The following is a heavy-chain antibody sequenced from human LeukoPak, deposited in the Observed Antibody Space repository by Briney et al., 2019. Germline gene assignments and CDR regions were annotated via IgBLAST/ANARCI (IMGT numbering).Heavy chain of an antibody. J-gene: IGHJ5*02. CDR1: GFTFSSYS. D-gene: IGHD5-12*01. Sequence: GGSLRLSCAASGFTFSSYSMNWVRQAPGKGLEWVSSISSSSSYIYYADSVKVRFTISRDNAKNSLYLQMNSLRAEDTAVYYCARDPFRWLLIATSFDPWGQGTLVTVSS. V-gene: IGHV3-21*01. CDR3: ARDPFRWLLIATSFDP. CDR2: ISSSSSYI.